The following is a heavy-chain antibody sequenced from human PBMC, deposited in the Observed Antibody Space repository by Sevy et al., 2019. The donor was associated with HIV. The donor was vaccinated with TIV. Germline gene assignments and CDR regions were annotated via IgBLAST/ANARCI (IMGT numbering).Heavy chain of an antibody. Sequence: GGSLRLSCEASGFPFTNHGVHWVRQAPGKGQAWVALMWFDGSNKYYADSVKGRFTVSRDDSKNTLYLQMNSLRADDTAIYYCARDREFYDHGEYGPTSAPDLWGQGTLVTVSS. CDR3: ARDREFYDHGEYGPTSAPDL. D-gene: IGHD4-17*01. J-gene: IGHJ5*02. CDR1: GFPFTNHG. V-gene: IGHV3-33*08. CDR2: MWFDGSNK.